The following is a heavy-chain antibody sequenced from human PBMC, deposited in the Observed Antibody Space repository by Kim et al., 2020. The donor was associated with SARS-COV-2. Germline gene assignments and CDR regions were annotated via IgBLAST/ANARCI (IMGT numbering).Heavy chain of an antibody. CDR1: GFTFSDYS. Sequence: GGSLRLSCAASGFTFSDYSMHWVRQAPGKGLVWVSNIHSDGGVTNYADSVKGRFTISRDNAKNTVYLQMNSLRAEDTAVYYCTTLTVVTGRPNYWGQGTLVTVSS. V-gene: IGHV3-74*01. D-gene: IGHD3-22*01. CDR2: IHSDGGVT. J-gene: IGHJ4*02. CDR3: TTLTVVTGRPNY.